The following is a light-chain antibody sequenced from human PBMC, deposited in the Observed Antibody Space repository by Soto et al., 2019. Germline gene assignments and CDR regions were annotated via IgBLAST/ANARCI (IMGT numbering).Light chain of an antibody. CDR1: QSVSSN. CDR2: GAF. V-gene: IGKV3-15*01. J-gene: IGKJ1*01. CDR3: QQYNDWPLT. Sequence: EIVMTQSPFTLSVSPGERVTLSFRASQSVSSNLAWYQQKPGQAPSLLIYGAFTRATGIPARFSGTGSGTEFTLTISSLQSEDFALYYCQQYNDWPLTFGQGTKVDIK.